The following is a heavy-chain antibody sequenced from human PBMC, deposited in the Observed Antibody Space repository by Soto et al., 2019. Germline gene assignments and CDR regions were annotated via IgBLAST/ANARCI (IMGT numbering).Heavy chain of an antibody. CDR2: ISHSGNT. CDR1: GGSISRSNW. V-gene: IGHV4-4*02. D-gene: IGHD2-15*01. J-gene: IGHJ6*02. Sequence: QVQLQESGPGLVKPSGTLSLTCAVSGGSISRSNWWSWVRQPPGKGLEWIGDISHSGNTNYNPSLKSRVTISGDKSKNQFSLKLSSVTAADTAVYYCARGCSGGSCYPLMDVWGRVTTVTVSS. CDR3: ARGCSGGSCYPLMDV.